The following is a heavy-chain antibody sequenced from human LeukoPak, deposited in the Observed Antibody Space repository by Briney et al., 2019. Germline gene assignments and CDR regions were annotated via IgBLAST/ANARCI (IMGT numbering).Heavy chain of an antibody. Sequence: KSGGSLRLSCAASGLTFSSYSFNWVRQAPGRGLEWVSSINTFSSYINYAASVKGRFTISRDNAKNSLSLQMNSLRVEDTAAYYCARLRRNNDSGGYYYYYDYWGQGTLLTVSS. D-gene: IGHD3-22*01. J-gene: IGHJ4*02. CDR2: INTFSSYI. V-gene: IGHV3-21*01. CDR1: GLTFSSYS. CDR3: ARLRRNNDSGGYYYYYDY.